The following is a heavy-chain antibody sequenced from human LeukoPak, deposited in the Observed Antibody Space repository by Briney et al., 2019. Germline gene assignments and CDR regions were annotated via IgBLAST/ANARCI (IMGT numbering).Heavy chain of an antibody. CDR2: ISGSGGST. V-gene: IGHV3-23*01. CDR3: AKDRAYCGGDCYDWSFDL. Sequence: PGGSLRLSCAASGFTFSNYAMTWVRQAPGKGLEWVSTISGSGGSTYYADSVKGRFTISRDNSKNTLYLQMNSLRAEDTAVYYCAKDRAYCGGDCYDWSFDLWGRGTLVTVSS. J-gene: IGHJ2*01. CDR1: GFTFSNYA. D-gene: IGHD2-21*02.